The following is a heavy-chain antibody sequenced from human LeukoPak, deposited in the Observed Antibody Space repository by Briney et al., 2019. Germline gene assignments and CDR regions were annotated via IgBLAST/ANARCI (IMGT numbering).Heavy chain of an antibody. CDR2: ICHVGTT. CDR3: ARLPTVTFFDY. J-gene: IGHJ4*02. V-gene: IGHV4-38-2*02. CDR1: GYSISSGYF. D-gene: IGHD4-17*01. Sequence: SETLSLTCIVSGYSISSGYFWGWVRQPPGKGLEWIGSICHVGTTHYNPSLKSRVSISLDTSKNQFSLKMSSVTAADTAVYYCARLPTVTFFDYWGQGTLVTVSS.